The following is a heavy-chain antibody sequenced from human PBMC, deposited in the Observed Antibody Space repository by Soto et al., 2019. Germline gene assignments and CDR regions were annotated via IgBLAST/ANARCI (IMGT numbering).Heavy chain of an antibody. CDR2: MNPNSGNT. D-gene: IGHD4-17*01. CDR3: AREGGIYGDYYYYYMDV. J-gene: IGHJ6*03. CDR1: GYTFTSYD. Sequence: ASVKVSCKASGYTFTSYDINWVRQATGQGLEWMGWMNPNSGNTGYAQKFQGRVTMTRNTSISTAYMELSSLRSEDTAVYYCAREGGIYGDYYYYYMDVWGKGTTVTVSS. V-gene: IGHV1-8*01.